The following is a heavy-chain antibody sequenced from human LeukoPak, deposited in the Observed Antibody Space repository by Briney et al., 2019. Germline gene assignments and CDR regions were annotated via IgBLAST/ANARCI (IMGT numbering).Heavy chain of an antibody. CDR3: ARGDFPSRYYDSSGYRKYYLDY. J-gene: IGHJ4*02. CDR1: GGSISSSSYY. D-gene: IGHD3-22*01. V-gene: IGHV4-39*07. Sequence: PSETLSPTCTVSGGSISSSSYYWSWIRQPPGKGLEWIGEINHSGSTNYNPSLKSRVTISVDTSKNQFSLKLSSVTAADTAVYYCARGDFPSRYYDSSGYRKYYLDYWGQGTLVTVSS. CDR2: INHSGST.